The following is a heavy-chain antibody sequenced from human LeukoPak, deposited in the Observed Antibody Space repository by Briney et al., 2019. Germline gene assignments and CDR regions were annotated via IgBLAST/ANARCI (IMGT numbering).Heavy chain of an antibody. J-gene: IGHJ3*02. D-gene: IGHD6-13*01. Sequence: SETLSLTCTVSGGSISSYYWSWIRQPPGKGLEWIGYIYYSGSTNYNPSLKSRVTISVDTSKNQFSLKLSSVTAADTAVYYCARGSAAGFGDDAFDIWGQGTMVTVSS. V-gene: IGHV4-59*01. CDR3: ARGSAAGFGDDAFDI. CDR2: IYYSGST. CDR1: GGSISSYY.